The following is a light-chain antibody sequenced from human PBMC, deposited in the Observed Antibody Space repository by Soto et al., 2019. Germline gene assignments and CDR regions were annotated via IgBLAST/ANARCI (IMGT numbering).Light chain of an antibody. CDR2: DAS. J-gene: IGKJ1*01. V-gene: IGKV3-15*01. CDR1: QSVSID. CDR3: QQYINRPRT. Sequence: EIVMTQSPATLSVSPGERATLSCRASQSVSIDLAWFQQKPGLAPRLLIYDASTRATGIPARFSGSGSGTEFTLTISRLQSEDFAVYYCQQYINRPRTFGQGTRVEFK.